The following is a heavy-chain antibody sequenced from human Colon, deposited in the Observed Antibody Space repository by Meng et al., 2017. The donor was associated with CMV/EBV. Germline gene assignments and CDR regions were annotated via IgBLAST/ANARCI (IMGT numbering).Heavy chain of an antibody. CDR2: ISSSGSTI. CDR3: ASKFENGYGMDV. J-gene: IGHJ6*02. D-gene: IGHD2-8*01. Sequence: SLKISCAASGFTFSSYEMNWVRQAPGKGLEWVSYISSSGSTIYYADSVKGRFTISRDNAKSSLYLQMNSLRAEDTAVYYCASKFENGYGMDVWGQGTTVTVSS. CDR1: GFTFSSYE. V-gene: IGHV3-48*03.